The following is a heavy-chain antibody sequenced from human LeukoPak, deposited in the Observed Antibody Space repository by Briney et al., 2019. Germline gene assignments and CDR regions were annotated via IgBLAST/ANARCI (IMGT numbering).Heavy chain of an antibody. CDR1: GGSISS. J-gene: IGHJ4*02. Sequence: PSQTLSLTCTVSGGSISSFYWSWFYWSWIRQPPGKGLEWIGYIYFSGSTNYNPSLKSRVTISVDTSKNQFSLKLSSVTAADTAVYYCARGVVAAPQTFDYWGQGTLVTVSS. D-gene: IGHD2-15*01. CDR3: ARGVVAAPQTFDY. CDR2: IYFSGST. V-gene: IGHV4-61*08.